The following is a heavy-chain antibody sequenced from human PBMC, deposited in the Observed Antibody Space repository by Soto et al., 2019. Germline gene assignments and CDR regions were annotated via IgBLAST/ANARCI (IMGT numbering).Heavy chain of an antibody. CDR2: MYSGGTT. J-gene: IGHJ4*02. CDR1: GFTVSDSY. Sequence: PGGSLRLSCAASGFTVSDSYMIWVRQAPGKGLEWVSLMYSGGTTHFADPVKGRFALSRDSSKNTLFLQLNSLRVDDTAVYFCARDSGAYGVHFDDWGQGTVVTVSS. V-gene: IGHV3-53*01. D-gene: IGHD4-17*01. CDR3: ARDSGAYGVHFDD.